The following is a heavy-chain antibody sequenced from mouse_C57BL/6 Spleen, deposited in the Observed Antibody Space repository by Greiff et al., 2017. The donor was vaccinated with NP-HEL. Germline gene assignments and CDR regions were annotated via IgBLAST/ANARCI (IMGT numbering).Heavy chain of an antibody. Sequence: EVQLQQSGPELVKPGASVKMSCKASGYTFTDYNMHWVKQSHGKSLEWIGYINPNNGGTSYNQKFKGKATLTVNKSSSTAYMELRSLTSEDSAVYYCARKKAYYYSNYEGYFDVWGTGTTVTVSS. D-gene: IGHD2-5*01. J-gene: IGHJ1*03. V-gene: IGHV1-22*01. CDR3: ARKKAYYYSNYEGYFDV. CDR1: GYTFTDYN. CDR2: INPNNGGT.